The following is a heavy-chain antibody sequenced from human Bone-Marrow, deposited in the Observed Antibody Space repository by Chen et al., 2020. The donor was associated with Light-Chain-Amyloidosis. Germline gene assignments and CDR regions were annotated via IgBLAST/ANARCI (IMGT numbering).Heavy chain of an antibody. CDR1: GYTFPNYW. CDR2: IYPDDSDA. Sequence: EVQLEQSGPEVKKPGESLKISCKGSGYTFPNYWIGWVRQMPGKGLEWMGVIYPDDSDARYSPSFAGQVTISADKSLTTAYLQWRSLKASDTAMYYCARRRDGYNFDYWGQGTLVTVSS. V-gene: IGHV5-51*01. CDR3: ARRRDGYNFDY. D-gene: IGHD5-12*01. J-gene: IGHJ4*02.